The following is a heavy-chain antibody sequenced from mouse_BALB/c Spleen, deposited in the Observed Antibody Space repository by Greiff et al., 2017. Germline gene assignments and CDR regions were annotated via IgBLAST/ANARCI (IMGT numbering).Heavy chain of an antibody. CDR2: IRNKANGYTT. CDR3: ARDELYFDY. CDR1: GFTFTDYY. J-gene: IGHJ2*01. Sequence: EVHLVESGGGLVQPGGSLRLSCATSGFTFTDYYMSWVRQPPGKALEWLGFIRNKANGYTTEYSASVKGRFTISRDNSQSILYLQMNTLRAEDSATYYCARDELYFDYWGQGTTLTVSS. V-gene: IGHV7-3*02.